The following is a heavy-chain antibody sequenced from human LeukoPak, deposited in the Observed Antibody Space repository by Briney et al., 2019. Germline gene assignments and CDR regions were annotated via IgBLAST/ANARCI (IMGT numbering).Heavy chain of an antibody. CDR3: ARDLSGYGGIDY. J-gene: IGHJ4*02. Sequence: GGSLRLSCAASGFTFSSYSMNWVRQAPGKGLEWASYISSRSSAIFYADSVKGRFTISRDNAKNSLYLQMNSLRDEDTAVYYCARDLSGYGGIDYWGQGTLVTVSS. V-gene: IGHV3-48*02. D-gene: IGHD4-23*01. CDR2: ISSRSSAI. CDR1: GFTFSSYS.